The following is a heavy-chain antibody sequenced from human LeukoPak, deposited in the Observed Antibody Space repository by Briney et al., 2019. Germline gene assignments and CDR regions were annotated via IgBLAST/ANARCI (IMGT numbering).Heavy chain of an antibody. CDR1: GGSISSRSYY. Sequence: SETLSLTCTVSGGSISSRSYYWGWIRQPPGKGLEWIGEIFHSGSTNFNPSLKSRVTISIDKSKNQFSLEVTSVTAADTAVYYCARNAAYNLDYWGQGILVTVSS. D-gene: IGHD1-14*01. CDR2: IFHSGST. J-gene: IGHJ4*02. CDR3: ARNAAYNLDY. V-gene: IGHV4-39*07.